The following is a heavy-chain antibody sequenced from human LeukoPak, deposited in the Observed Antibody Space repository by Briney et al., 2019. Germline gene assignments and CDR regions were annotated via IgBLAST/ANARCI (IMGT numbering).Heavy chain of an antibody. CDR3: ARGIILTTYYIIGRADGFDI. J-gene: IGHJ3*02. CDR2: ISAYNGNT. V-gene: IGHV1-18*01. Sequence: ASVKVSCKASGYTFSSYGLSWVRQAPGQGLEWMGWISAYNGNTNYAQKLQGRVTMTTDTSTSTAYMELRSLRSDDTAVYYCARGIILTTYYIIGRADGFDIWGQGTMVTVSS. CDR1: GYTFSSYG. D-gene: IGHD3-9*01.